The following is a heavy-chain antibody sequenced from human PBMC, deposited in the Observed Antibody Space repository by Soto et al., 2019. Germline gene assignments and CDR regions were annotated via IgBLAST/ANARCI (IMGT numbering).Heavy chain of an antibody. Sequence: SVKVSCKASGFTFTSSAVQWVRQARGQRLEWIGWIVVGSGNTNYAQKFQERVTITRDMSTSTAYMELSSLRSEDTAVYYCARVLKRPVTGIYLAMDVWGQGTTVTVS. J-gene: IGHJ6*02. D-gene: IGHD6-19*01. CDR3: ARVLKRPVTGIYLAMDV. CDR1: GFTFTSSA. V-gene: IGHV1-58*01. CDR2: IVVGSGNT.